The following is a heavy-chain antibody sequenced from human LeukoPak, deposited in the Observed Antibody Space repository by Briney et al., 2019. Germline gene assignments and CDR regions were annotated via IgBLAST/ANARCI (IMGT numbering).Heavy chain of an antibody. CDR2: ISAYNGNT. Sequence: ASVKVSCKASGYTFTSYGISWVRQAPGQGLEWMGWISAYNGNTNYAQKLQGRVTMTTDTSTSTAYMELRSLRSDDTAVYYCARLREVWFGEPPIPSPFDYWGQGTLVTVSS. V-gene: IGHV1-18*01. D-gene: IGHD3-10*01. J-gene: IGHJ4*02. CDR3: ARLREVWFGEPPIPSPFDY. CDR1: GYTFTSYG.